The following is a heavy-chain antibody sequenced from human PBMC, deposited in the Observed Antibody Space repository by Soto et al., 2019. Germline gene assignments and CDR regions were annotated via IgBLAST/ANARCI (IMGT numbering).Heavy chain of an antibody. CDR2: ISAYNGNT. J-gene: IGHJ4*02. CDR3: AREGATYYDYVWGSYRSWYFDY. CDR1: GYTFTSYG. V-gene: IGHV1-18*04. D-gene: IGHD3-16*02. Sequence: ASVKVSCKASGYTFTSYGISWVRQAPGQGLEWMGWISAYNGNTNYAQKLQGRVTMTTDTSTSTAYMELRSLRSDDTAVYYCAREGATYYDYVWGSYRSWYFDYWGQGTLVTVSS.